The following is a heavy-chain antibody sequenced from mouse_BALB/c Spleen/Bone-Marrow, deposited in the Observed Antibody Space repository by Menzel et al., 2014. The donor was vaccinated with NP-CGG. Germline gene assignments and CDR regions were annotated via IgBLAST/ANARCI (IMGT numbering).Heavy chain of an antibody. CDR3: ARDISDSYYWYFDV. Sequence: EVKLQESGGGLVQPGGSLRLSCATSGFTFTDYYMSWVRQPPGKALEWLGFIRNKANGYTTEYSASVKGRFTISRDNSQSILYLQMNTLRAEDSATYYCARDISDSYYWYFDVWGAGTTVTVSS. V-gene: IGHV7-3*02. CDR1: GFTFTDYY. D-gene: IGHD2-12*01. J-gene: IGHJ1*01. CDR2: IRNKANGYTT.